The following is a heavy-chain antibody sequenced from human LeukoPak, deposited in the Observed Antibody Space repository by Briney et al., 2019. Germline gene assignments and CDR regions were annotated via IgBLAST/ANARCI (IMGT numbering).Heavy chain of an antibody. D-gene: IGHD3-9*01. J-gene: IGHJ4*02. Sequence: GASVKVSCKASGYTFAGYYMHWVRQAPGQGLEWMGWINPNSGGTNYAQKFQGRVTMTRDTSISTAYMELSRLRSDDTAVYYCARSVYFDWLSLNWGQGTLVTVSS. V-gene: IGHV1-2*02. CDR2: INPNSGGT. CDR3: ARSVYFDWLSLN. CDR1: GYTFAGYY.